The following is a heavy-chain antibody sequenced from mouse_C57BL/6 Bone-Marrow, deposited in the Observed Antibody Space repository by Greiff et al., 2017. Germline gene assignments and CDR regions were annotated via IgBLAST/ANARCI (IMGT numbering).Heavy chain of an antibody. J-gene: IGHJ4*01. CDR1: GYTFTDYY. CDR3: AREGGVYYYSFYAMDY. CDR2: INPNNGGT. D-gene: IGHD1-1*01. Sequence: VQLQQSGPELVKPGASVKISCKASGYTFTDYYMNWVKQSHGKSLEWIGDINPNNGGTSYNQKFKGKATLTVDKSSSTAYMELRSLTSEDSAVYYCAREGGVYYYSFYAMDYWGQGTSVTVSS. V-gene: IGHV1-26*01.